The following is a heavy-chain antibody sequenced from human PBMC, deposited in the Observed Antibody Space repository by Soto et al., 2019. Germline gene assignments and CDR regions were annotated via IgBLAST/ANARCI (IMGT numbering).Heavy chain of an antibody. Sequence: EVHLLESGGGLIQPGGSLRLSCAASGFTFSSYAMNWVRQAPGKGLEWVSGISGSGDSTYYADSVKGRFTISRDNTKNTLYLQMTSLRAEDTALYYCATRGPRYYFDYWGQGALVTVSS. J-gene: IGHJ4*02. V-gene: IGHV3-23*01. CDR1: GFTFSSYA. CDR2: ISGSGDST. CDR3: ATRGPRYYFDY. D-gene: IGHD3-16*01.